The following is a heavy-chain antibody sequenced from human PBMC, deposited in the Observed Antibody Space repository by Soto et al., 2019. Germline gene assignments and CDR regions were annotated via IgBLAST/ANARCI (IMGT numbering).Heavy chain of an antibody. CDR2: IIPIFGTA. Sequence: QVQLVQSGAEVKKPGSSVKVSCKASGGTFSSYAISWVRQAPGQGLEWMGGIIPIFGTANYAQKFQGRVTITADESTSTAYMELSSLRSEDTAVYYCARGPWYYDSSGYYYYYGMDVWGQGTTVTVSS. J-gene: IGHJ6*02. CDR1: GGTFSSYA. V-gene: IGHV1-69*01. D-gene: IGHD3-22*01. CDR3: ARGPWYYDSSGYYYYYGMDV.